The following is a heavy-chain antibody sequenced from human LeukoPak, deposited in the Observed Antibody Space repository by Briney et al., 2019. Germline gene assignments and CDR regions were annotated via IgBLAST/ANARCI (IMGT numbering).Heavy chain of an antibody. D-gene: IGHD1/OR15-1a*01. Sequence: ASVKVSCKASGYTFTGYYMHWVRQAPGQGLEWMGWINPKSGGTNYAQKFQGRVTMTRDTSISTAYMEMSRLRSDDTAVYYCARDENNMSAWFDPWGQGTLVTVSS. V-gene: IGHV1-2*02. CDR1: GYTFTGYY. J-gene: IGHJ5*02. CDR3: ARDENNMSAWFDP. CDR2: INPKSGGT.